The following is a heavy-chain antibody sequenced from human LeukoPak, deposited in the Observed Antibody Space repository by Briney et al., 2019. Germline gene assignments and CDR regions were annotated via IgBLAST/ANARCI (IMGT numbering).Heavy chain of an antibody. D-gene: IGHD6-6*01. CDR2: ISSSSSYI. CDR3: ARKQYSTSSSILGAFDI. Sequence: PGGSLRLSCAASGFTFSSYSMNWVRQAPGKGLEWVSSISSSSSYIYYADSVKGRFTISRDNAKNSLYLQMNSLRAEDTAVYYCARKQYSTSSSILGAFDIWGQGTMVTVSS. J-gene: IGHJ3*02. V-gene: IGHV3-21*01. CDR1: GFTFSSYS.